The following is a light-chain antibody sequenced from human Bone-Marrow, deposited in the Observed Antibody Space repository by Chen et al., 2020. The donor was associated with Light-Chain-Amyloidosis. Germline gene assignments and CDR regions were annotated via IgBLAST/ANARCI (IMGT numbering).Light chain of an antibody. Sequence: SYELTQPPSVSVSPGQTARITCSGDDLPTKYAYWYQQEPGQAPVLVIHRDTERPSGISERFSGSSSGTTATLTISGVQAEDEAEYHCQSADSSGTYEVIFGGGTKLTVL. J-gene: IGLJ2*01. CDR2: RDT. V-gene: IGLV3-25*03. CDR3: QSADSSGTYEVI. CDR1: DLPTKY.